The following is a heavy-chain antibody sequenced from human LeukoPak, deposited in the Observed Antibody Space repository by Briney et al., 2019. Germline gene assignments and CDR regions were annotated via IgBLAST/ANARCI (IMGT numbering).Heavy chain of an antibody. V-gene: IGHV3-7*01. J-gene: IGHJ6*03. Sequence: GGSLRLSCAASGFSFSAYSMSWVRQAPGKGLEWLANMKHDESERQYVDTVKGRFTISRDNAKNSLHLLMRSLRAEDTAVYFCARDLTWLVLGNQHYYYMDVWGNGTTVTVSS. CDR3: ARDLTWLVLGNQHYYYMDV. CDR2: MKHDESER. CDR1: GFSFSAYS. D-gene: IGHD6-19*01.